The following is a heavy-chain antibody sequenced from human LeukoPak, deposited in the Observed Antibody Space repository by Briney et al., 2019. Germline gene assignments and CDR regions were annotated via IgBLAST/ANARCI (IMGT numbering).Heavy chain of an antibody. Sequence: GGSLRLSCAASGFTVSSNYMSWVRQAPGMGLEWVSYISGSSSTIYYADSVKGRFSISRDNAKNSLYLQMNSLRAEDTAVYYCARSYGKKFDYWGQGTLVTVSS. CDR1: GFTVSSNY. V-gene: IGHV3-48*01. J-gene: IGHJ4*01. CDR2: ISGSSSTI. D-gene: IGHD4-17*01. CDR3: ARSYGKKFDY.